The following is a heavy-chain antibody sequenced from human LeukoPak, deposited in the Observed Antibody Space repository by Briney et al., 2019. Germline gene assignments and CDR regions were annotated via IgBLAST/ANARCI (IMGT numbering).Heavy chain of an antibody. J-gene: IGHJ4*02. CDR2: INAGNGST. D-gene: IGHD4-17*01. Sequence: ASVKDSCKASGYTFTSYAMHWVRQAPGQRLEWMGWINAGNGSTKYSQKFQGRVTITRDTSASTAYMELSSLRSEDTAVYYCARVDYGDSYFDYWGQGTLVTVSS. V-gene: IGHV1-3*01. CDR1: GYTFTSYA. CDR3: ARVDYGDSYFDY.